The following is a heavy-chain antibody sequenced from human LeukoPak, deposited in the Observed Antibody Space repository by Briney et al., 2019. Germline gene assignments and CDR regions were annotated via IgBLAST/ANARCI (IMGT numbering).Heavy chain of an antibody. CDR2: IRYDGSSK. CDR1: GFTFSSYG. CDR3: AKEWEGSSCIDY. D-gene: IGHD6-13*01. V-gene: IGHV3-30*02. Sequence: GGSLRLSCAASGFTFSSYGMHWVRQAPGKGLEWVAFIRYDGSSKYYVDSVKGRFTISRDNSKNTLYLQMNSLRAEDTAVYYCAKEWEGSSCIDYWGQGTLVTVSS. J-gene: IGHJ4*02.